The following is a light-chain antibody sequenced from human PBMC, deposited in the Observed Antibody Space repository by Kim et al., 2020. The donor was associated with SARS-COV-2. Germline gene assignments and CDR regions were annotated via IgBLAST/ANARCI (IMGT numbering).Light chain of an antibody. CDR2: QDS. CDR3: QAWDSSISVV. CDR1: KLGDKY. V-gene: IGLV3-1*01. J-gene: IGLJ2*01. Sequence: VSPGQTASITCSGDKLGDKYACWYQQKPGQSPVLVIYQDSKRPSGIPERFSGSNSGNTATLTISRTQAMDEADYYCQAWDSSISVVFGGGTQLTVL.